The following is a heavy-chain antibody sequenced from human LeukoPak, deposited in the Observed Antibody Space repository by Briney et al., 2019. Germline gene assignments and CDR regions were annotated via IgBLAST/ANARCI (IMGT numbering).Heavy chain of an antibody. CDR2: INPNSGGT. CDR3: ARRAVYYYGMDV. V-gene: IGHV1-2*02. CDR1: GYTFTDYY. J-gene: IGHJ6*02. Sequence: ASVKVSCKASGYTFTDYYMHWVRQAPGQGLEWMGWINPNSGGTNYAQKFQGRVTMTRDTSISTAYMEVSRLKSDDTAVYYCARRAVYYYGMDVWGQGSTVTVSS.